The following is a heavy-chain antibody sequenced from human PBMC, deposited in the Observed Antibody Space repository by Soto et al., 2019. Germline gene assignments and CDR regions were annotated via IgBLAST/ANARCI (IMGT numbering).Heavy chain of an antibody. CDR3: ARDYGYYYDSSGYPVQH. CDR2: ISYDGSNK. V-gene: IGHV3-30-3*01. J-gene: IGHJ1*01. CDR1: GFTFSSYA. D-gene: IGHD3-22*01. Sequence: PXVSLRLSCAASGFTFSSYAMHWVRQAPGKGLEWVAVISYDGSNKYYADSVKGRFTISRDNSKNTLYLQMNSLRAEDTAVYYCARDYGYYYDSSGYPVQHWGQGTLVTVSS.